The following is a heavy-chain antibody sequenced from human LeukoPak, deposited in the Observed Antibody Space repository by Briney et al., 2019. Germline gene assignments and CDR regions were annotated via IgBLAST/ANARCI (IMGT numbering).Heavy chain of an antibody. Sequence: SVKVTFKASGCTFSSYAFGWVRQAPGQGLEWMGVIIPIFGTANYVHKFQGRVPITADESTSTDHMYLSNQRHSGAAGPLCVREFFSYYDSSGYHYWGQGTLVTVSS. V-gene: IGHV1-69*01. J-gene: IGHJ4*02. D-gene: IGHD3-22*01. CDR1: GCTFSSYA. CDR3: VREFFSYYDSSGYHY. CDR2: IIPIFGTA.